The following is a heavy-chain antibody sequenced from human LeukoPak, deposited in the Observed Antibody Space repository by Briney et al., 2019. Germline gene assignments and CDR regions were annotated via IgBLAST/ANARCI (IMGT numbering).Heavy chain of an antibody. D-gene: IGHD3-10*01. CDR1: GYTVTSYD. V-gene: IGHV1-8*02. Sequence: ASVKVSCKASGYTVTSYDINWVRQATGQGLEWMGWMNPNSGNTGYAQKFQGRVTVTRDTPISSAYMELSRLRSDDTAVYYCARGSAVRGTDYWGQGTLVTVSS. CDR3: ARGSAVRGTDY. J-gene: IGHJ4*02. CDR2: MNPNSGNT.